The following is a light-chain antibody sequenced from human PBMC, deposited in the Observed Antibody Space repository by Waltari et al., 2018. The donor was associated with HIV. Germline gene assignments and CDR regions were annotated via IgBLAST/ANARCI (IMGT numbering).Light chain of an antibody. J-gene: IGKJ2*01. Sequence: DIVMTQSPLSLPVTPGEPASISCKSSQSPLHSNGYNYLDWYLQKPGQSPQLLIYLGSSRASGVPDRFSGSGSGTDFTLKISRVEAEDVGVFYCIQALQTPPYTFGQGTKLEIK. V-gene: IGKV2-28*01. CDR2: LGS. CDR1: QSPLHSNGYNY. CDR3: IQALQTPPYT.